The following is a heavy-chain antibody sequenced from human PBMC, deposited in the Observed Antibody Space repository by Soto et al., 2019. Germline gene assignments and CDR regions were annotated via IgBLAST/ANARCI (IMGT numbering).Heavy chain of an antibody. CDR3: AKDLKYIDY. V-gene: IGHV3-30*18. D-gene: IGHD3-9*01. Sequence: GGSLRLSCAASGFTFSSYGMHWVRQAPGKGLEWVAVISYDGSNKYYADSVKGRFTISRDNSKNTLYLQMNSLRAEDTAVYYCAKDLKYIDYWGQGTLVTVS. CDR2: ISYDGSNK. J-gene: IGHJ4*02. CDR1: GFTFSSYG.